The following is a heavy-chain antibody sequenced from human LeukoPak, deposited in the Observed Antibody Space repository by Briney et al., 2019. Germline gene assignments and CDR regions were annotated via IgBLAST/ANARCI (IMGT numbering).Heavy chain of an antibody. CDR1: GYTFTDYY. V-gene: IGHV1-2*02. CDR3: ATDRDYSNTERGFDY. J-gene: IGHJ4*02. CDR2: INPNSGET. Sequence: AASLKVSCKTSGYTFTDYYIHWVRQAPGQGLELKGWINPNSGETNSAQKFQGRVTMTGDTAIRTAYMALSRLTSDDTAVYYCATDRDYSNTERGFDYWGQGTLVTVSS. D-gene: IGHD4-11*01.